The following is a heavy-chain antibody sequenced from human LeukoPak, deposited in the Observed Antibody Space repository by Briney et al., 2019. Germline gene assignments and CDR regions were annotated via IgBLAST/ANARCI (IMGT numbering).Heavy chain of an antibody. J-gene: IGHJ4*02. D-gene: IGHD2-2*01. Sequence: ETLSLTCTVSGGSIRSYYWSWVRQAPGKGLEWVANIKQDGSEKYYVDSVKGRFTISRDNAKNSLYLQMNSLRAEDTAVYYCARVVGGRYCSSTSCLSHFDYWGQGTLVTVSS. CDR1: GGSIRSYY. CDR3: ARVVGGRYCSSTSCLSHFDY. CDR2: IKQDGSEK. V-gene: IGHV3-7*01.